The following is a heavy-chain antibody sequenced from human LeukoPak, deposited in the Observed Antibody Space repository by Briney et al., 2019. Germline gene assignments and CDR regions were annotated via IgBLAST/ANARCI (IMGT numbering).Heavy chain of an antibody. Sequence: GASVKVSCKASGYTFTSYDINWVRQATGQGLEWMGWMNPNSGNTGYAQKFQGRVTMTRNTSISTAYMELSSLRSEDTAVYYCARGIRVYYYGSGRPDYWGQGTLVTVSS. CDR1: GYTFTSYD. CDR2: MNPNSGNT. CDR3: ARGIRVYYYGSGRPDY. J-gene: IGHJ4*02. V-gene: IGHV1-8*01. D-gene: IGHD3-10*01.